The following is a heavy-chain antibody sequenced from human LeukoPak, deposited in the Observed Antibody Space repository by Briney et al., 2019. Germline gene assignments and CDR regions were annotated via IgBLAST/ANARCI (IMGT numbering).Heavy chain of an antibody. J-gene: IGHJ6*02. D-gene: IGHD1-1*01. CDR1: GFTFSSYA. Sequence: EGSLRLTCAASGFTFSSYAMSWVRQAPGKGLEWVSAISGSGGSTYYADSVKGRFTISRDNSKNTLYLQMNSLRAEDTAVYYCANWYWNPNYYYYGMDVWGQGTTVTVSS. V-gene: IGHV3-23*01. CDR3: ANWYWNPNYYYYGMDV. CDR2: ISGSGGST.